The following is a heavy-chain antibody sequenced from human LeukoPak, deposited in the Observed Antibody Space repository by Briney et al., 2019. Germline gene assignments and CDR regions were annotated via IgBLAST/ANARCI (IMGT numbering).Heavy chain of an antibody. Sequence: GRSLRLSCAASGFTFSSYGMHWVRQAPGKGLEWVAVIRYDGSNKYYADSVKGRFTISRDNSKNTLYLQMNSLRAEDTAVYYCAKERYWGDYYDSSGSALDYWGQGTLVTVSS. V-gene: IGHV3-33*06. D-gene: IGHD3-22*01. J-gene: IGHJ4*02. CDR1: GFTFSSYG. CDR2: IRYDGSNK. CDR3: AKERYWGDYYDSSGSALDY.